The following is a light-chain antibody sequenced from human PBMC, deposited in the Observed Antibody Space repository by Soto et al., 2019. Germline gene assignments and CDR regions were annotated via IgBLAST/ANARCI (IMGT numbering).Light chain of an antibody. Sequence: DVQMTQSPSSLSASVGDRVTITCQASHDIGTYLNWYQHKPGKATKLLIFDTSHLATGVPARFSGGGSDTYFTFTITNLQPEDFAVYYCQQFDSVPLTFGGGTHVEI. CDR2: DTS. CDR3: QQFDSVPLT. V-gene: IGKV1-33*01. CDR1: HDIGTY. J-gene: IGKJ4*01.